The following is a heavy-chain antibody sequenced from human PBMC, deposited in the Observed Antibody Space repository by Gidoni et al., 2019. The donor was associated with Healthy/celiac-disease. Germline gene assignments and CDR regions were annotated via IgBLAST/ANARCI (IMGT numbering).Heavy chain of an antibody. CDR1: Y. Sequence: YLRGVRQAPGQGLEWMGIINPSGGSTSYAQKFQGRVTMTRDTSTSTVYMELSSLRSEDTAVYYCARVAITMVRGVIIDGMDVWGQGTTVTVSS. D-gene: IGHD3-10*01. CDR2: INPSGGST. CDR3: ARVAITMVRGVIIDGMDV. J-gene: IGHJ6*02. V-gene: IGHV1-46*03.